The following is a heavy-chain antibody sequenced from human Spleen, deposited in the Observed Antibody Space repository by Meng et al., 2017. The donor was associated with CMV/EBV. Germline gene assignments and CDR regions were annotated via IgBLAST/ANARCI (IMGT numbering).Heavy chain of an antibody. CDR2: INPNSGGT. Sequence: ASVKVSCKASGYTFTGYYMHWVRQAPGQGLEWMGWINPNSGGTNNAQKFQGRVTMTRDTSISTAYMELSRLRSEDTAVYYCARGGDTYYDFWSDARIYGMDVWGQGTTVTVS. J-gene: IGHJ6*02. V-gene: IGHV1-2*02. CDR3: ARGGDTYYDFWSDARIYGMDV. CDR1: GYTFTGYY. D-gene: IGHD3-3*01.